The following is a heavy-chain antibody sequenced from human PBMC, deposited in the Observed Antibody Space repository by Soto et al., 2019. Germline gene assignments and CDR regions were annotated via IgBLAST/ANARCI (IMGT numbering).Heavy chain of an antibody. Sequence: HGESLKISCKGSGYSSTSYWISWVRQMPGKGLEWMGRIDPSDSYTNYSPSFQGRVTISADKSISTAYLQWSSLKASDTAMYYCASLIYYYDSSGYYRPLWGQGTLVTVSS. J-gene: IGHJ4*02. V-gene: IGHV5-10-1*01. CDR3: ASLIYYYDSSGYYRPL. D-gene: IGHD3-22*01. CDR1: GYSSTSYW. CDR2: IDPSDSYT.